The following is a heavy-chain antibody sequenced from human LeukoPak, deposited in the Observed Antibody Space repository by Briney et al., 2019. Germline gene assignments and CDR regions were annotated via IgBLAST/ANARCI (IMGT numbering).Heavy chain of an antibody. J-gene: IGHJ4*02. Sequence: GASVKVSCKASGYTFTGYYMHWVRQAPGKGLEWMGGFDPEDGETIYAQKFQGRVTMTEDTSTDTAYMELSSLRSEDTAVYYCATVSTGLSGSLFYYFDYWGQGTLVTVSS. D-gene: IGHD1-26*01. CDR2: FDPEDGET. CDR3: ATVSTGLSGSLFYYFDY. CDR1: GYTFTGYY. V-gene: IGHV1-24*01.